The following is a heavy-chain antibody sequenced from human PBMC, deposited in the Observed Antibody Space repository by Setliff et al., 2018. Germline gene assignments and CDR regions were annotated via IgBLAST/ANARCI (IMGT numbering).Heavy chain of an antibody. CDR1: GGSISSSNW. CDR3: ARRETYYNFWSGYYAY. V-gene: IGHV4-4*02. D-gene: IGHD3-3*01. CDR2: IYHSGST. Sequence: KPSETLSLTCAVSGGSISSSNWWSWVRQPPGKGLEWIGEIYHSGSTYYNPSLKSRVTISVDTSKNQFSLKLSSVTAADTAVYYCARRETYYNFWSGYYAYWGQGTLVTV. J-gene: IGHJ4*02.